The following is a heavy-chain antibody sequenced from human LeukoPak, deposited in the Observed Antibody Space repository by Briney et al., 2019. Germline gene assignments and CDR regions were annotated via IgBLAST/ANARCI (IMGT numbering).Heavy chain of an antibody. J-gene: IGHJ4*02. D-gene: IGHD3-10*01. CDR1: GFTFSSYG. CDR2: ISYDGSNK. CDR3: AKDQDYGSGSYTHFDY. V-gene: IGHV3-30*18. Sequence: GGSLRLSCAASGFTFSSYGMHWVRQAPGKGLEWVAVISYDGSNKYYADSVKGRFTISRDNSKNTLYLQMNSLRAEDTAVYYCAKDQDYGSGSYTHFDYWGQGTLVTVSS.